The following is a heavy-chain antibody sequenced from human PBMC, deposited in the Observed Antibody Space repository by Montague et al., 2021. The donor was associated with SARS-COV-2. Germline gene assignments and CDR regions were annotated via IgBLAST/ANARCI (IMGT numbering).Heavy chain of an antibody. Sequence: SLRLSCAASGFTFSSYGMHWVRQAPGKGLEWVAVIWYDGSNKYYXXSVKGRFTIFRDNSKNTLYLQMNSLRAEDTAVYYCARGYYGSGHLVYYYYYGKDVWGQGTTVTVSS. J-gene: IGHJ6*02. V-gene: IGHV3-33*01. CDR2: IWYDGSNK. CDR1: GFTFSSYG. D-gene: IGHD3-10*01. CDR3: ARGYYGSGHLVYYYYYGKDV.